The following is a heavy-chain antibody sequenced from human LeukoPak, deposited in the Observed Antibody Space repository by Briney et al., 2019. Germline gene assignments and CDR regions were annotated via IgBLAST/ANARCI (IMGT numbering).Heavy chain of an antibody. CDR3: ARGPMVRGVYMNWFDP. D-gene: IGHD3-10*01. J-gene: IGHJ5*02. V-gene: IGHV1-46*01. Sequence: ASVKGSCKASGYTFTSYYMHWVRQAPGQGLEWMGIINPSGGSTSYAQKFQGRVTMTRDTSTSTVYMELSSLRSEDTAVYYCARGPMVRGVYMNWFDPWGQGTLVTVSS. CDR2: INPSGGST. CDR1: GYTFTSYY.